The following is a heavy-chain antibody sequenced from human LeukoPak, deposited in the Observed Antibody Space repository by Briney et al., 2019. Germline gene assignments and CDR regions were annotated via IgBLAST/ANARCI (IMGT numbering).Heavy chain of an antibody. CDR2: IYYSGST. Sequence: SETLSLTCTVSGGSISSGGYYWSWLRQHPGKGLEWIGYIYYSGSTYYNPSLKSRVTISVDTSKNQFSLKLSSVTAADTAVYYCARVNTYDFWSGYYWPYYFDYWGQGTLVTVSS. CDR1: GGSISSGGYY. J-gene: IGHJ4*02. D-gene: IGHD3-3*01. CDR3: ARVNTYDFWSGYYWPYYFDY. V-gene: IGHV4-31*03.